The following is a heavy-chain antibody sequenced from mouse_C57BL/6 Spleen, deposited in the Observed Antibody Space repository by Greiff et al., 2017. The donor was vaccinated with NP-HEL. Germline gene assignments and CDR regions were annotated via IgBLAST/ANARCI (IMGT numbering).Heavy chain of an antibody. CDR1: GFTFSSYG. Sequence: EVKLVESGGDLVKPGGSLKLSCAASGFTFSSYGMSWVRQTPDKRLEWVATISSGGSYTYYPDSVKGRFTISRDNAKNTLYLQMSSLKSEDTATYYCARGTGTLAYWGQGTLVTVSA. CDR3: ARGTGTLAY. D-gene: IGHD4-1*01. V-gene: IGHV5-6*02. J-gene: IGHJ3*01. CDR2: ISSGGSYT.